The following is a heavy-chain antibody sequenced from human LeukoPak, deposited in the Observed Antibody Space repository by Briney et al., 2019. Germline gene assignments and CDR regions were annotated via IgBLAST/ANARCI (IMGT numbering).Heavy chain of an antibody. D-gene: IGHD2-21*02. CDR3: ASNVVVTATDAFDM. CDR1: GYTFTSYY. Sequence: ASVKVSCKASGYTFTSYYMHWVRQAPGQGLEWMGIINPSGGSTSYAQKFQGRVTMTRDMSTSTVYMELSSLRSEDTAVYSCASNVVVTATDAFDMWGQGTMVTVSS. CDR2: INPSGGST. V-gene: IGHV1-46*01. J-gene: IGHJ3*02.